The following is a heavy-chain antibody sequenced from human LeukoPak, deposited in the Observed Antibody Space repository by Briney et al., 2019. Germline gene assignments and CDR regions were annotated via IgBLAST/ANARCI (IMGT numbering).Heavy chain of an antibody. CDR2: IYYSGST. CDR1: GGSLSSSSYY. Sequence: SETLSLTCTVSGGSLSSSSYYWGWIRHPPGKGLEWIGSIYYSGSTYYNPSLKSRVTISVDTSKNQFSLKLSSVTAADTAVYYCASIAAPFYYYYMDVWGKGTTVTVSS. V-gene: IGHV4-39*01. CDR3: ASIAAPFYYYYMDV. D-gene: IGHD6-6*01. J-gene: IGHJ6*03.